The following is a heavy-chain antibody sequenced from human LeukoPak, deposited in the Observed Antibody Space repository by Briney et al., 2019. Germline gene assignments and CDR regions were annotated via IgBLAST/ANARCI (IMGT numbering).Heavy chain of an antibody. CDR1: GFTFGSHW. Sequence: PGGSLRLSCAASGFTFGSHWMHWVRQAPGKGLVWVSRINTDGGDTIYADSVKGRFTISRDNAKNTLFLQMNSLRAEDTAVYYCAGDEKIVGASGQDYWGQGTLVAVSS. V-gene: IGHV3-74*01. J-gene: IGHJ4*02. CDR3: AGDEKIVGASGQDY. CDR2: INTDGGDT. D-gene: IGHD1-26*01.